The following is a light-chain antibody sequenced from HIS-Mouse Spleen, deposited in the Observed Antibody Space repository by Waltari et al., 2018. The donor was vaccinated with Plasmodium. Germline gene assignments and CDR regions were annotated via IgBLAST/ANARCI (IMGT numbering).Light chain of an antibody. CDR1: QSVSSN. CDR3: QQYNNWSFT. CDR2: GAS. Sequence: EIVTTQSPATLPVSPGERATLACRASQSVSSNLAWYQQKPGQAPRLLVYGASTRATGIPARFSGSGSGTEFTLTISSLQSEDFAVYYCQQYNNWSFTFGPGTKVDIK. V-gene: IGKV3-15*01. J-gene: IGKJ3*01.